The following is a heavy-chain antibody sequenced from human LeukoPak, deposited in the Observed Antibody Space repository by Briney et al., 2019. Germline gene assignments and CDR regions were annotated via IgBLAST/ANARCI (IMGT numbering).Heavy chain of an antibody. CDR3: AKDVMVAVAGTYFDY. CDR1: GFSFSSYA. CDR2: ISGSGFNT. D-gene: IGHD6-19*01. Sequence: GGSLRLSCAASGFSFSSYAMNWVRQSPGKGLEWVSVISGSGFNTNYADSVKGRFTISRDNSKNTLYLQMNSLRAEDTAVYYCAKDVMVAVAGTYFDYWGQGTLVTVSS. V-gene: IGHV3-23*01. J-gene: IGHJ4*02.